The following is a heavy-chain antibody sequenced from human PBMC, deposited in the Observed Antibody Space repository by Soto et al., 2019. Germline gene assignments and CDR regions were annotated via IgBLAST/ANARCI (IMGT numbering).Heavy chain of an antibody. J-gene: IGHJ3*02. D-gene: IGHD2-21*02. CDR2: ISYDGSNK. Sequence: PGGSLRLSCAASGFTFSSYVMHWVRQAPGKGLEWVAVISYDGSNKYYADSVKGRFTISRDNSKNTLYLQMNSLRAEDTAVYYCAKEGSAVVTRGGAFDIWGQGTMVTVSS. V-gene: IGHV3-30*18. CDR3: AKEGSAVVTRGGAFDI. CDR1: GFTFSSYV.